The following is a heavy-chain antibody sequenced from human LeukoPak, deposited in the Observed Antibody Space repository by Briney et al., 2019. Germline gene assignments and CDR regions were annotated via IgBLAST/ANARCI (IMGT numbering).Heavy chain of an antibody. CDR3: AKDMIPAADYYYMDV. J-gene: IGHJ6*03. Sequence: TGGSLRLSCAASGFTFDDYTMHWVRQAPGKGLEWVSLISWDSGSTYYADSVKGRFTISRDNSKNSLYLQMNSLRTEDTALYYCAKDMIPAADYYYMDVWGKGTTVTVSS. CDR2: ISWDSGST. V-gene: IGHV3-43*01. D-gene: IGHD2-2*01. CDR1: GFTFDDYT.